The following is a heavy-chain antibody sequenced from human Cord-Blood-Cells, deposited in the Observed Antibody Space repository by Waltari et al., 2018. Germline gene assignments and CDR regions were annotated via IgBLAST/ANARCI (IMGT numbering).Heavy chain of an antibody. J-gene: IGHJ3*02. CDR1: GYSISSGYY. V-gene: IGHV4-38-2*02. Sequence: QVQLQESGPGLVKPSETLSLTCTVPGYSISSGYYWGWIRQPPGKGLEWIGSIYHSGSTYYNPSLKSRVTISVDTSKNQFSLKLSSVTAVDTAVYYCARPLKLDAFDIWGQGTMVTVSS. CDR2: IYHSGST. CDR3: ARPLKLDAFDI.